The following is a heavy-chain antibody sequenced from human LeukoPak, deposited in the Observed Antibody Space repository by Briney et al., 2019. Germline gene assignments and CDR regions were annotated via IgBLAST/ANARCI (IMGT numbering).Heavy chain of an antibody. V-gene: IGHV3-23*01. CDR1: GFTFRSYA. Sequence: GVSLRLPCAASGFTFRSYAMSWVRQAPGKGLEWVSAISGSGGSTYYADSVKGRFTISRDNSKNTLYLQMNSLRAEDTAVYYCANGLYYYDSSGYYPFDYWGQGTLVTVSS. J-gene: IGHJ4*02. CDR2: ISGSGGST. D-gene: IGHD3-22*01. CDR3: ANGLYYYDSSGYYPFDY.